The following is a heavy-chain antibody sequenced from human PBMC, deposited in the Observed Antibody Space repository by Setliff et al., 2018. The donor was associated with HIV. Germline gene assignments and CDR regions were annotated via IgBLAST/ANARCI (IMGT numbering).Heavy chain of an antibody. J-gene: IGHJ4*02. V-gene: IGHV4-39*01. D-gene: IGHD3-9*01. CDR1: AGSIRSSTYY. Sequence: SETLSLTCTVSAGSIRSSTYYWAWIRQPPGKGLEWIGTIYYSGSTYYNPSLKSRATISVDTSKNQFSLKLSSVTAADTAVYYCARRLVTLSPFYDYWGRGTLVTVSS. CDR3: ARRLVTLSPFYDY. CDR2: IYYSGST.